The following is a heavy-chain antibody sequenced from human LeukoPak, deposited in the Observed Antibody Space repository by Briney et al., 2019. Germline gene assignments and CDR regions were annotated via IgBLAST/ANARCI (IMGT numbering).Heavy chain of an antibody. CDR2: IYYSGST. CDR3: ARGDCSSTSCYAGRSWLDP. D-gene: IGHD2-2*01. CDR1: GGSISSGGYY. V-gene: IGHV4-31*03. J-gene: IGHJ5*02. Sequence: SETLSLTCTVSGGSISSGGYYWSWIRQHPGKGLEWIGYIYYSGSTYYNPSLKSRVTISVDTSKNQFSLKLSSVTAADTAVYYCARGDCSSTSCYAGRSWLDPWGQGTLVTVSS.